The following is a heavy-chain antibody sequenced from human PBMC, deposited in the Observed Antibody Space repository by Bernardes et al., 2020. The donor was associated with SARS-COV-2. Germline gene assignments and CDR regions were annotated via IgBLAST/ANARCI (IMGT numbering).Heavy chain of an antibody. CDR3: ARGMYYYDSSGYYYPNWAYYYYYGMDV. Sequence: GSLRLSCAASGFTFSSYGMHWVRQAPGKGLEWVAVIWYDGSNKYYADSVKGRFTISRDNSKNTLYLQMNSLRAEDTAVYYCARGMYYYDSSGYYYPNWAYYYYYGMDVWGQGTTVTVSS. J-gene: IGHJ6*02. V-gene: IGHV3-33*01. D-gene: IGHD3-22*01. CDR1: GFTFSSYG. CDR2: IWYDGSNK.